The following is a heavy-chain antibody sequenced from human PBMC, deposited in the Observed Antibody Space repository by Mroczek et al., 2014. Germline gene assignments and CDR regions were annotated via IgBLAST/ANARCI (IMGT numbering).Heavy chain of an antibody. CDR3: TRDPLDWDFTAFDI. J-gene: IGHJ3*02. D-gene: IGHD3-9*01. V-gene: IGHV3-49*03. Sequence: VQLVQSGEAWYQPGXSLRLSCTASGFTFGDYAMSWFRQAPGKGLEWVGFIRSKAYGGTTEYAASVKGRFTISRDDSKSIAYLQMNSLKTEDTAVYYCTRDPLDWDFTAFDIWGQGTMVTVSS. CDR1: GFTFGDYA. CDR2: IRSKAYGGTT.